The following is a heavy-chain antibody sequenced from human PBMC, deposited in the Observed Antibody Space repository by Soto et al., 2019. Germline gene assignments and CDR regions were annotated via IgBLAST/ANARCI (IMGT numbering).Heavy chain of an antibody. V-gene: IGHV3-30*03. CDR2: ISYDGSNK. D-gene: IGHD3-22*01. CDR1: GFTFSSYG. Sequence: VGSLRLSCAASGFTFSSYGMHWVRQAPGKGLEWVAVISYDGSNKYYADSVKGRFTISRDNSKNTLYLQMNSLKAEDTAVYYCEEYSSGYSSWGQGTLVTVSS. CDR3: EEYSSGYSS. J-gene: IGHJ5*02.